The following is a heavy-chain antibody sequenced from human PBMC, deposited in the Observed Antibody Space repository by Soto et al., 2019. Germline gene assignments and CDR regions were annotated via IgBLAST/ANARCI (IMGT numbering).Heavy chain of an antibody. CDR2: IGTSETNT. CDR3: AREALNCGGDCIGL. CDR1: GFTFSSYE. Sequence: GGSLRLSCAASGFTFSSYEFNWVRQAPGKGLEWVSYIGTSETNTYYAGSVKCRFTVSRDNAKNSVYLQMNSLIAEDTAIYYCAREALNCGGDCIGLWGQGALVTVSS. V-gene: IGHV3-48*03. J-gene: IGHJ4*02. D-gene: IGHD2-21*02.